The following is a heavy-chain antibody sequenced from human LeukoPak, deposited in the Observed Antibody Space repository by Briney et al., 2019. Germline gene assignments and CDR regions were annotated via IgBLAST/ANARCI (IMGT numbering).Heavy chain of an antibody. J-gene: IGHJ4*02. CDR3: SSMGGDTAMVES. V-gene: IGHV3-73*01. D-gene: IGHD5-18*01. CDR2: VRSKANSYAT. Sequence: GGSLRLSCAASGFTFSGSTMSWVRQASGKGLEWVGRVRSKANSYATAYAASVKGRFTISRDDSKNTAYLQMNSLKTEDTAVYYCSSMGGDTAMVESWGQGTLVTVSS. CDR1: GFTFSGST.